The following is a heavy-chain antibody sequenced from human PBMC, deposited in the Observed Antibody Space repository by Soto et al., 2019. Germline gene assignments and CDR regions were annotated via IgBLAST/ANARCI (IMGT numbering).Heavy chain of an antibody. D-gene: IGHD1-1*01. Sequence: QVQLVQSAAEVRRPGSSVKVSCKASGGSFSNHVINWVRQAPGQGLEWLGEIIPICGTTNYAQELRGRVTFTAEDTTTTACMNLSGLRSHDTAVHYCATAQTRVGNDGGNSLDYWGQGSLVTVSP. V-gene: IGHV1-69*12. CDR3: ATAQTRVGNDGGNSLDY. CDR2: IIPICGTT. CDR1: GGSFSNHV. J-gene: IGHJ4*02.